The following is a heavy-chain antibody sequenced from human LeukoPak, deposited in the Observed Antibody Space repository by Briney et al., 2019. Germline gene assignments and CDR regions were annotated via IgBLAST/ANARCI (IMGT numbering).Heavy chain of an antibody. Sequence: GRSLRPACAAFGFTFTNAWMSCVRQPPRKGMEWVGCIISKTDGGTTDYAAPVKGSFNISRDDSKNTLYLQMDSLKTEDTAVYYCTTDEDDYGDYVFDYWGQGTLVTVSS. CDR1: GFTFTNAW. CDR2: IISKTDGGTT. D-gene: IGHD4-17*01. CDR3: TTDEDDYGDYVFDY. V-gene: IGHV3-15*01. J-gene: IGHJ4*02.